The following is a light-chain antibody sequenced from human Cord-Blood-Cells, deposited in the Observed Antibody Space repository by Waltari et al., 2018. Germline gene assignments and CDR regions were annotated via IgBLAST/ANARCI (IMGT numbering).Light chain of an antibody. Sequence: SSELTQDPAVSVALGQTVRITCQGDSLRRYYASWYQQKPVQAPVLVIYGQNNRPPWIPERWSHCISGNTASLTTTGAQAEDEADYYCNSPDSRGNSWVFGGGTKLTVL. CDR1: SLRRYY. V-gene: IGLV3-19*01. CDR3: NSPDSRGNSWV. J-gene: IGLJ3*02. CDR2: GQN.